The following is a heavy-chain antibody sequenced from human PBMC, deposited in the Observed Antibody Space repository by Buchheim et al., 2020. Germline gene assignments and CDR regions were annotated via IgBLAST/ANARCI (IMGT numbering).Heavy chain of an antibody. D-gene: IGHD6-6*01. CDR1: GYTFTSYY. Sequence: QVQLVQSGAEVKKPGASVKVSCKASGYTFTSYYMHWVRQAPGQGLEWMGIINPSGGSTSYAQKFQGRVTMTRDTSISTAYMELSSLRSEDTAVYYCVCVGRIAARPIYYGMDVWGQGTT. CDR2: INPSGGST. V-gene: IGHV1-46*01. J-gene: IGHJ6*02. CDR3: VCVGRIAARPIYYGMDV.